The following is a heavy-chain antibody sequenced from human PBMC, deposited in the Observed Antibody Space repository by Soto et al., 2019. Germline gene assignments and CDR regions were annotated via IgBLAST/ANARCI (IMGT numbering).Heavy chain of an antibody. CDR1: GFTFSNAW. CDR2: IKSKTDGGTT. CDR3: TTARSLYYYDSSGYLGLDY. D-gene: IGHD3-22*01. V-gene: IGHV3-15*07. J-gene: IGHJ4*02. Sequence: GGSLRLSCAASGFTFSNAWMNWVRQAPGKGLEWVGRIKSKTDGGTTDYAAPVKGRFTISRDDSKNTLYLQMNSLKTEDTAVYYCTTARSLYYYDSSGYLGLDYWGQGTLVTVSS.